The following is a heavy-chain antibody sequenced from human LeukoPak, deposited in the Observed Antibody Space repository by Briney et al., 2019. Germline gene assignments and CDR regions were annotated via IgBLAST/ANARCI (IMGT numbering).Heavy chain of an antibody. CDR1: GGSISSSSYY. Sequence: SETLSLTCTVSGGSISSSSYYWGWIRQPPGKGLEWIGSIYYSGSTCYNPSLKSRVTISVDTSKNQFSLKLSSVTAADTAVYYCARGVAVAGYDAFDIWGQGTMVTVSS. V-gene: IGHV4-39*01. CDR2: IYYSGST. CDR3: ARGVAVAGYDAFDI. J-gene: IGHJ3*02. D-gene: IGHD6-19*01.